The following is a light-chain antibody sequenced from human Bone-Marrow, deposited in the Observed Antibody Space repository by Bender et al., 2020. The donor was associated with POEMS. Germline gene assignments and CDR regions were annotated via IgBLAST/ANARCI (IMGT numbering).Light chain of an antibody. CDR1: SSDVGGYNY. Sequence: QSALTQPPSASGSPGQSVTISCTGTSSDVGGYNYVSWYQQHPGKAPKLMIYEVSKRPSGVPDRFSGSKSGNTASLTVSGLQAEDEADYYGQVWDSDSDHYVFGRGTTLTVL. J-gene: IGLJ2*01. CDR3: QVWDSDSDHYV. CDR2: EVS. V-gene: IGLV2-8*01.